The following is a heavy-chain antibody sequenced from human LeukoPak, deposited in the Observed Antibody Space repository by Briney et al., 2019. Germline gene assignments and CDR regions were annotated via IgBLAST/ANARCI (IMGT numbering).Heavy chain of an antibody. J-gene: IGHJ4*02. V-gene: IGHV2-5*02. CDR2: TYWDDDK. CDR3: AHRLRGSSGWDFDY. D-gene: IGHD6-19*01. Sequence: SGSTLVKPTQTLTLTCTFSGFSLTTSGVGVGWIRQPPGKALEWLAVTYWDDDKRYSPSLKSRLTITKDTSKNQMVLTMTNMDPVDTATYYCAHRLRGSSGWDFDYWGQGTLVTVSS. CDR1: GFSLTTSGVG.